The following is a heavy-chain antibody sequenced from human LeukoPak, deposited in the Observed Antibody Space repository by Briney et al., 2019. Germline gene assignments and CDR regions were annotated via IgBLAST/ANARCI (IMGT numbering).Heavy chain of an antibody. D-gene: IGHD6-13*01. Sequence: ASVKVSCKASGYTFTGYYVHWVRQAPGQGLQWMGYLNPKTGDTKYAQELLDRVTMTRDASISTVYMELSGLRSDDTAAYYCAREGLYSSSSDFYYWGQGTLVTVSS. V-gene: IGHV1-2*02. J-gene: IGHJ4*02. CDR1: GYTFTGYY. CDR3: AREGLYSSSSDFYY. CDR2: LNPKTGDT.